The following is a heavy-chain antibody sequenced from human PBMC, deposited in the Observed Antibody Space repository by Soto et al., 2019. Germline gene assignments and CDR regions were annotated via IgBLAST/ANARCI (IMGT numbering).Heavy chain of an antibody. Sequence: EVQLVESGGGLVQAGGSLRLSCTASGFTFNKFWISWLRQAPGKGLEWVANIKQDGSEKYYLDSVKGRFTISRDNAKNSLYLQRNRLRVEATAVYWCASDNYYDYWGQGTLVTVSS. D-gene: IGHD3-10*01. V-gene: IGHV3-7*01. CDR1: GFTFNKFW. CDR3: ASDNYYDY. J-gene: IGHJ4*02. CDR2: IKQDGSEK.